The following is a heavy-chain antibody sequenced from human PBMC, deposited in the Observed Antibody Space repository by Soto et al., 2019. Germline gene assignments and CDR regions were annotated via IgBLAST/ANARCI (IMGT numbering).Heavy chain of an antibody. D-gene: IGHD2-15*01. CDR1: GFTFSSYW. J-gene: IGHJ4*02. CDR3: AILKVVVAATG. CDR2: INSDGSST. V-gene: IGHV3-74*01. Sequence: VGSLRLSCAASGFTFSSYWMHWVRQAPGKGLVWVSRINSDGSSTSYADSVKGRFTISRDNAKNTLYLQMNSLRAEDTAVYYCAILKVVVAATGWGQGTLVTVSS.